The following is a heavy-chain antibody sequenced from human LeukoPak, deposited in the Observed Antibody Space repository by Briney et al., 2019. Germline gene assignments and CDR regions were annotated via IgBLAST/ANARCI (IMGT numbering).Heavy chain of an antibody. CDR2: ISSSSSYI. V-gene: IGHV3-21*01. CDR1: GFTFSSYS. D-gene: IGHD5-24*01. J-gene: IGHJ4*02. CDR3: ARGRDGYNYDAFDY. Sequence: GGSLRLSCAASGFTFSSYSMNWVRQAPGKGLEWVSSISSSSSYIYYADSVKGRFTISRDNAKNSLYLQMNTLRDEDTAVYYCARGRDGYNYDAFDYWGQGTLVTVSS.